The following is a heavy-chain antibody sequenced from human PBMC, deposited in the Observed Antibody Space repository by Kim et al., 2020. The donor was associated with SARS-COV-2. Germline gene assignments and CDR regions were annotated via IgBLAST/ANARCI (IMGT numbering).Heavy chain of an antibody. Sequence: RKYAESEGGPLTISRDNDKNSLFLQMNSLRAEDTAVYYCARGPNYSPFDYWGQGTLVTVSS. J-gene: IGHJ4*02. D-gene: IGHD4-4*01. V-gene: IGHV3-11*06. CDR3: ARGPNYSPFDY. CDR2: R.